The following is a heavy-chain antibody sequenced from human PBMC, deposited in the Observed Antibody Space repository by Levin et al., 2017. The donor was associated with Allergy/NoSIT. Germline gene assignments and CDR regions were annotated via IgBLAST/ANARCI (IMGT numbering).Heavy chain of an antibody. CDR3: ARFFGLPNWFDP. J-gene: IGHJ5*02. CDR1: GFTFDDYG. V-gene: IGHV3-20*04. Sequence: GESLKISCAASGFTFDDYGMSWVRQAPGKGLEWVSGINWNGGSTGYADSVKGRFTISRDNAKNSLYLQMNSLRAEDTALYYCARFFGLPNWFDPWGQGTLVTVSS. D-gene: IGHD3/OR15-3a*01. CDR2: INWNGGST.